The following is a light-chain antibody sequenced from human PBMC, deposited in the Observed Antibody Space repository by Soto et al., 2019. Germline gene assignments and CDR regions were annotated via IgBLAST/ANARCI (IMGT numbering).Light chain of an antibody. CDR3: QQSYRTPWT. CDR1: QSISSW. J-gene: IGKJ1*01. CDR2: DAS. V-gene: IGKV1-5*01. Sequence: DIQMTQSPSTLSASVGDRVTITCRASQSISSWLAWYQQKPGKAPKLLIYDASTLESGVPSRFSGSGSGTEFTLTISSLQPDNFATYYCQQSYRTPWTFGQGTKVEIK.